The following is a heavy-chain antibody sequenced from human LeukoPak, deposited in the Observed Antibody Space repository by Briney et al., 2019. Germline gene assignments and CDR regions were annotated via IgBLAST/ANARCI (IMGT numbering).Heavy chain of an antibody. D-gene: IGHD4-17*01. CDR3: ARHPVGSTRLRYFDY. V-gene: IGHV4-39*01. CDR2: INHSGST. J-gene: IGHJ4*02. CDR1: GGSISSSSYY. Sequence: SETLSLTCTVSGGSISSSSYYWSWIRQPPGKGLEWIGEINHSGSTNYNPSLKSRVTISVDTSKNQFSLKLSSVTAADTAVYYCARHPVGSTRLRYFDYWGQGTLVTVSS.